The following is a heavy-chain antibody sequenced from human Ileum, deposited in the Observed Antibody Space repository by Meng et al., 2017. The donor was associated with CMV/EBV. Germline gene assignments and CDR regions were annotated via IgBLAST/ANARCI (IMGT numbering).Heavy chain of an antibody. J-gene: IGHJ6*02. Sequence: LSLTCAASGFTFTDAWMSWVRQPPGKGLEWVGRIRSKTDGGTPEYAAPVKDRFTISRDDSKNTLYLQMSSLKTEDTAVYYCTTQLELRYYYGMDVWGQGTTVTVSS. CDR2: IRSKTDGGTP. CDR3: TTQLELRYYYGMDV. D-gene: IGHD1-7*01. V-gene: IGHV3-15*01. CDR1: GFTFTDAW.